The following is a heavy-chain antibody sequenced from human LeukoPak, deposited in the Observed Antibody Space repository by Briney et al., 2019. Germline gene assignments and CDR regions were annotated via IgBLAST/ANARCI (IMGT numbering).Heavy chain of an antibody. V-gene: IGHV4-39*01. CDR1: GGSINSYY. CDR2: IYYSGTT. D-gene: IGHD1-26*01. J-gene: IGHJ3*02. CDR3: ARHIYSGTDGDAFDI. Sequence: SGTLSLTCTVSGGSINSYYWGWIRQPPGKGLEWIGTIYYSGTTYYDPSLKSRVTTSAYTSKNQFSLKLRSVTAADTAVYYCARHIYSGTDGDAFDIWGQGTMVTVSS.